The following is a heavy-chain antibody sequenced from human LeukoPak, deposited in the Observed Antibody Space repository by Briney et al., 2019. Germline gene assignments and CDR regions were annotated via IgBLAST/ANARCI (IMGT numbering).Heavy chain of an antibody. CDR3: VRGSRGNYYT. V-gene: IGHV3-23*01. D-gene: IGHD3-22*01. CDR1: GFTFSSYA. CDR2: ITSSGDNT. J-gene: IGHJ5*02. Sequence: GASLRLSCAASGFTFSSYAMSWVRQAPGKGLQWVSSITSSGDNTYYADSVNGRFTISRDNTKNTLHLQGNSLRAEDTAVYYCVRGSRGNYYTWGRGSLVSVSS.